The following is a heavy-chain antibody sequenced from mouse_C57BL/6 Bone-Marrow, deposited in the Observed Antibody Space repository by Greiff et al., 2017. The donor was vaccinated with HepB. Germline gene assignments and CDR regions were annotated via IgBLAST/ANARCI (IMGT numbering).Heavy chain of an antibody. Sequence: QVQLKESGAELVMPGASVKLSCKASGYTFTSYWMHWVEQRPGQGLEWIGEIYPSDSYTNYNQKFKGKSTLTVDKSSSTAYVQLSSLTSEDSAVYYCAREGWWYLDYWGQGTTLTVSS. J-gene: IGHJ2*01. V-gene: IGHV1-69*01. CDR2: IYPSDSYT. CDR1: GYTFTSYW. CDR3: AREGWWYLDY. D-gene: IGHD1-1*02.